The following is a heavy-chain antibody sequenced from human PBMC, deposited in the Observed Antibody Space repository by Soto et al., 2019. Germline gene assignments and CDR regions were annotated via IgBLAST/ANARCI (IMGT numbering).Heavy chain of an antibody. V-gene: IGHV3-53*02. Sequence: EVQLVETGGGLIQPAGSLRLSCAASGLTVSNNYISWVRQAPGKGLEWVSVIYSDGTTYYADSQKGRFTITRDNSRNTLYLQMNSLRADDTAVYYCARQARGLKGDAFDIWGQGTMVTVSS. CDR3: ARQARGLKGDAFDI. J-gene: IGHJ3*02. CDR2: IYSDGTT. D-gene: IGHD3-16*01. CDR1: GLTVSNNY.